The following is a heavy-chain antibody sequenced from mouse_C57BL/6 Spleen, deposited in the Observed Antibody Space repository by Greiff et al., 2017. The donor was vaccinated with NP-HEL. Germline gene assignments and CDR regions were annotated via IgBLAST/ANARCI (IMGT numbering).Heavy chain of an antibody. Sequence: EVQLQQSGPELVKPGASVKISCKASGYTFTDYYMNWVKQSHGKSLEWIGDINPNNGGTSYNQKFKGKATLTVDKSSSTAYMELRSLTSEDSAVYYCAIYYYGSSYAYWGQGTLVTVSA. V-gene: IGHV1-26*01. J-gene: IGHJ3*01. D-gene: IGHD1-1*01. CDR3: AIYYYGSSYAY. CDR2: INPNNGGT. CDR1: GYTFTDYY.